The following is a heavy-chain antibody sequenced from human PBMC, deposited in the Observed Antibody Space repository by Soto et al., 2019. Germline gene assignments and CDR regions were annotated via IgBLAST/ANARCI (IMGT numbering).Heavy chain of an antibody. Sequence: QVHLVQSGVEVKTPGASVKVSCQASGYTFFTYDISWVRQAPGQGLERMGCISTYSGDTKNAQKFQGRVTMTTDTSTTTAYLDLRSLRSDDTAVYYCARHHGPTTSENWFDPWGQGTLVTVSS. CDR2: ISTYSGDT. V-gene: IGHV1-18*01. CDR3: ARHHGPTTSENWFDP. D-gene: IGHD5-12*01. J-gene: IGHJ5*02. CDR1: GYTFFTYD.